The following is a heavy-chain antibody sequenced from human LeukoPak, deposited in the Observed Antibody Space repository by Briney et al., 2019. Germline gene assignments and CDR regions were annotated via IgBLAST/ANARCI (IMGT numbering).Heavy chain of an antibody. V-gene: IGHV3-48*01. D-gene: IGHD2-2*01. Sequence: GGSLRLSCEASGFSFSGHSMNWVRQAPGRGLEWVAFISDSGSPIYYADSVRGRFTISRDNADNSLYLQMNSLRAEDSAVYFCARNKRASQYYFDYWGQGALVTVSS. CDR3: ARNKRASQYYFDY. J-gene: IGHJ4*02. CDR2: ISDSGSPI. CDR1: GFSFSGHS.